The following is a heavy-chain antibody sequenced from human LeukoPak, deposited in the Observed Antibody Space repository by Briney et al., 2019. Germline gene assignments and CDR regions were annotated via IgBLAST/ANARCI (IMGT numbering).Heavy chain of an antibody. V-gene: IGHV3-21*01. Sequence: PGGSLRLSCAAPGFTFSSYSINWVRQAPGKGLEWVSSISSSSSYIYYADSVKGRFTISRDNAKNSLYLQMNSLRAEDTAVYYCARDAEYSSSWVPSPFDYWGQGTLVTVSS. CDR2: ISSSSSYI. CDR3: ARDAEYSSSWVPSPFDY. D-gene: IGHD6-13*01. J-gene: IGHJ4*02. CDR1: GFTFSSYS.